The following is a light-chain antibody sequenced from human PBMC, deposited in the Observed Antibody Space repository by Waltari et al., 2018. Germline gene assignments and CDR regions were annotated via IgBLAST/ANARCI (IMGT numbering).Light chain of an antibody. CDR2: SNP. Sequence: QSVLTQAPSASGTPAQRVTISCSGSSSNIGSKYVSWFQPLPGTAPKLLIYSNPQRPAGVPDRFSGSKSGTSASLAISGLRSEDEGDYYCAAWDDSLSGWVFGGGTKLTVL. V-gene: IGLV1-47*02. CDR3: AAWDDSLSGWV. CDR1: SSNIGSKY. J-gene: IGLJ3*02.